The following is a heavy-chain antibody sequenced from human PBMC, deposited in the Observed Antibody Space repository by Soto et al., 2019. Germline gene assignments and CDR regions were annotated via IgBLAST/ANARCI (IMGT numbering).Heavy chain of an antibody. CDR3: VKMGGFDH. Sequence: PGGSLRLSGVASGFTFSKYWMHWVRQAPGKGLVWLSRITSDGRSTSYADSVKGRFTISRDNANNTVFLQMNSLRAEDTAVYYCVKMGGFDHRGEGAVVTVSS. D-gene: IGHD3-16*01. J-gene: IGHJ4*02. V-gene: IGHV3-74*01. CDR1: GFTFSKYW. CDR2: ITSDGRST.